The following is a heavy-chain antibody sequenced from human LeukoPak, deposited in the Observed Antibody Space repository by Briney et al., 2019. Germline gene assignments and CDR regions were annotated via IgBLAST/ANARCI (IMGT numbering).Heavy chain of an antibody. CDR3: ARLPVVIAAFDI. J-gene: IGHJ3*02. Sequence: PSETLSLTCTVSGGSISSSSYYWGWIRQPPGKGLEWIGSIYYSGSTYYNPSLKSRVTISVDTSKNQFSLKLSSVTAADTAVYYCARLPVVIAAFDIWGQGTMVTVSS. V-gene: IGHV4-39*01. D-gene: IGHD3-22*01. CDR2: IYYSGST. CDR1: GGSISSSSYY.